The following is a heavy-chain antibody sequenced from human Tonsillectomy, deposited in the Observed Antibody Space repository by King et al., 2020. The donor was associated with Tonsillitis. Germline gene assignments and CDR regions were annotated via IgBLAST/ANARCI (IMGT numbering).Heavy chain of an antibody. J-gene: IGHJ3*02. CDR1: GYSTSSGYY. CDR2: IYHSGST. V-gene: IGHV4-38-2*02. Sequence: VQLQESGPGLVKPPETLSLTCTVSGYSTSSGYYWGWIRQPPGKGLEWIGSIYHSGSTYYNPSLKSRVTITVDTSKNQFSLKLSSVTYADTAVYYCAGIYTTVVTLRLLVNAFDIWGQGTMVTVSS. CDR3: AGIYTTVVTLRLLVNAFDI. D-gene: IGHD4-23*01.